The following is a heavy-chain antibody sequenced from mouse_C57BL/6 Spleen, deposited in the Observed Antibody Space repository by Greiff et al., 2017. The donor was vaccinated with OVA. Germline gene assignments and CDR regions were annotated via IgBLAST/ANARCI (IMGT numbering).Heavy chain of an antibody. CDR1: GFSLTSYG. Sequence: VQLQQSGPGLVQPSQSLSITCTVSGFSLTSYGVHWVRQSPGKGLEWLGVIWRGGSTDYNAAFMSRLSITKDNSECQVFIRMNSLQADDTAIYNWANCDYYAMDYWGQGTSVTVSS. V-gene: IGHV2-5*01. CDR2: IWRGGST. CDR3: ANCDYYAMDY. J-gene: IGHJ4*01.